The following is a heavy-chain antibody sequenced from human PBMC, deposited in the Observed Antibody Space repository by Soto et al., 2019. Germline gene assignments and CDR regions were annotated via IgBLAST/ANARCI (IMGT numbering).Heavy chain of an antibody. CDR2: ISGYNGNT. Sequence: ASVKVSCKASGYTFTTYCISWVRQAPGQGLEWMGWISGYNGNTNYAQKLQGRVTMTTDTSTSTAYMEMTSLRSDDTAVYYCTRDRKGSWFDAFDIWGQGTMVTVSS. J-gene: IGHJ3*02. V-gene: IGHV1-18*04. CDR1: GYTFTTYC. D-gene: IGHD6-13*01. CDR3: TRDRKGSWFDAFDI.